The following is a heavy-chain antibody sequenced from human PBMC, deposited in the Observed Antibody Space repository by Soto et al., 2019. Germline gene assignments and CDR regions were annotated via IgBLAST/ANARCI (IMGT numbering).Heavy chain of an antibody. V-gene: IGHV4-59*08. J-gene: IGHJ4*02. CDR2: IYYSGST. D-gene: IGHD4-17*01. CDR3: ARFAIDYGDYEREDPQLFDY. Sequence: SETLSLTCTVSGGSISSYYWSWIRQPPGKGLEWIGYIYYSGSTNYNPSLKSRVTISVDTSKNQFSLKLSSVTAADTAVYYRARFAIDYGDYEREDPQLFDYWGQRTLVTVS. CDR1: GGSISSYY.